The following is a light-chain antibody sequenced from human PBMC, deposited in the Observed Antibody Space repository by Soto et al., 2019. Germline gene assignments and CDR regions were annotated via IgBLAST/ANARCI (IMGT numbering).Light chain of an antibody. CDR2: AAS. V-gene: IGKV1-39*01. CDR1: QSISSY. J-gene: IGKJ4*01. Sequence: DIQMTQSTSSLSASVGDRVTSTCRASQSISSYLNWYQQKPGKAPKLLIYAASSLQSGVPSRFSGSGSGTDFTLTISSLQPEDFATYYCQQSYSTLLTFGGGTIV. CDR3: QQSYSTLLT.